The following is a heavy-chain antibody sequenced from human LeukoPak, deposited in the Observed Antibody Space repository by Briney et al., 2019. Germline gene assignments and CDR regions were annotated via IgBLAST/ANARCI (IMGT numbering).Heavy chain of an antibody. CDR1: GFTFSMNG. V-gene: IGHV3-30*03. Sequence: PGGSLRLSCAASGFTFSMNGMHWVRQAPGKGPEWVTVLSYDGKNVGYADSVKGRFTISRDNSKNTLYLQMNSLRPGDTAVYYCARDGVSSGWPLDFWGQGTLVTVSS. D-gene: IGHD6-19*01. CDR2: LSYDGKNV. J-gene: IGHJ4*02. CDR3: ARDGVSSGWPLDF.